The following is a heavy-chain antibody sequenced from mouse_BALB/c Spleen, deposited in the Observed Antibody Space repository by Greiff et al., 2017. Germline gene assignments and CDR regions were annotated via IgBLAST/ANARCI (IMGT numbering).Heavy chain of an antibody. V-gene: IGHV5-12-1*01. CDR3: ARPRYNLFAY. CDR2: ISSGGGST. D-gene: IGHD2-14*01. Sequence: EVKLVESGGGLVQPGGSLKLSCAASGFTFSSYDMSWVRQTPEKRLEWVAYISSGGGSTYYPDTVKGRFTISRDNAKNTLYLQMSSLKSEDTAMYYCARPRYNLFAYWGQGTLVTVSA. J-gene: IGHJ3*01. CDR1: GFTFSSYD.